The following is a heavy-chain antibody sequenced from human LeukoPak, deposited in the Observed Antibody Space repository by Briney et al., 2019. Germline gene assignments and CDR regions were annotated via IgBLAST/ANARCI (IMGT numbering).Heavy chain of an antibody. V-gene: IGHV3-11*06. CDR1: GFTFSDYY. J-gene: IGHJ3*02. Sequence: PGGSLRLSCAASGFTFSDYYMSWIRQAPGKGQEWVSYISRSSSYTNYADSVKGRFTISRDNANNPLYLQMNALRAEDTAVYYCARGPRGFGESYGDDALDIWGQGTMDTVSS. D-gene: IGHD3-10*01. CDR3: ARGPRGFGESYGDDALDI. CDR2: ISRSSSYT.